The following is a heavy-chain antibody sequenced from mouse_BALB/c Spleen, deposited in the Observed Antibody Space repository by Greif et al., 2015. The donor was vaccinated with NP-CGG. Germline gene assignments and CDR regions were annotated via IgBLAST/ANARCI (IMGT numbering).Heavy chain of an antibody. Sequence: EVQGVESGGDLVKPGGSLKLSCAASGFTFSSYGMSWVRQTPDKRLEWVATISSGGSYTYYPDSVKGRFTISRDNAKNTLYLQMSSLKSEDTAMYYCARHGYDRTHYFDYWGQGTTLTVSS. CDR3: ARHGYDRTHYFDY. CDR2: ISSGGSYT. V-gene: IGHV5-6*01. D-gene: IGHD2-2*01. CDR1: GFTFSSYG. J-gene: IGHJ2*01.